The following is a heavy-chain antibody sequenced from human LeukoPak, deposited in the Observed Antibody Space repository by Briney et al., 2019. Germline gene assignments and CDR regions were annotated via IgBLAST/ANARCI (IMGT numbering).Heavy chain of an antibody. Sequence: SETLSLTCTVSGGSISSYYWSWIRQPPGKGLEWIGYIYYSGSTNYNPSLKSRVTISVDTSKNQFSLKLSSVTAADTAVYYCARVGKNDYGEGYFDYWGQGTLVTVSS. D-gene: IGHD4-17*01. CDR2: IYYSGST. V-gene: IGHV4-59*01. CDR3: ARVGKNDYGEGYFDY. CDR1: GGSISSYY. J-gene: IGHJ4*02.